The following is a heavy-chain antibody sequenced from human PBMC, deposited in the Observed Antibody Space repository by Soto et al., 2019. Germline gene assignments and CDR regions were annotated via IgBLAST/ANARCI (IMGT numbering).Heavy chain of an antibody. CDR3: ARGHRQYDFWRGHMGDWFDT. J-gene: IGHJ5*02. CDR1: GGSFSGYY. V-gene: IGHV4-34*01. D-gene: IGHD3-3*01. Sequence: SETLSLTCAVYGGSFSGYYWSWIRQPPGKGLEWIGEINHSGSTNYNPSLKSRVTISVDTSKNQFSLKLSSVTAADTAVYYCARGHRQYDFWRGHMGDWFDTWGQGTLVTVSS. CDR2: INHSGST.